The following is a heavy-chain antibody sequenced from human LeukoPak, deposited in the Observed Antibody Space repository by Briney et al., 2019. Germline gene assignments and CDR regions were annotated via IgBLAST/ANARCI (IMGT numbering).Heavy chain of an antibody. CDR2: ISSRGSYI. CDR1: GFTFSSYS. D-gene: IGHD3-10*01. Sequence: GGSLRLSCAASGFTFSSYSMNWVRQAPGKGLEWVSSISSRGSYIYYADSVKGRFTISRDNAKNSLYLQMNSLRAEDTAVYYCARVDYGSGSYGYYYYCYMDVWGKGTTVTISS. CDR3: ARVDYGSGSYGYYYYCYMDV. J-gene: IGHJ6*03. V-gene: IGHV3-21*01.